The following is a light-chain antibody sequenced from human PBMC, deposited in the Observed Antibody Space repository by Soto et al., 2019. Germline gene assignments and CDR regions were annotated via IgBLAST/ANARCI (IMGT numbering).Light chain of an antibody. CDR2: GAS. J-gene: IGKJ4*01. CDR1: QSISSN. CDR3: QQYKNWPS. V-gene: IGKV3-15*01. Sequence: IVMTQSPGTLSVSPGERAILSCRASQSISSNLAWYQQKPGQAPRLLIFGASTRATGIPRRFNGSGSGTEFTLTISSLQSEDFAIYFCQQYKNWPSFGGGTKVEIK.